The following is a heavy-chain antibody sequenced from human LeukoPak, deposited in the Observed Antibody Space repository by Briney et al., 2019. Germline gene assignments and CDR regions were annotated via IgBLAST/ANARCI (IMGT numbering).Heavy chain of an antibody. V-gene: IGHV1-18*01. D-gene: IGHD3-10*01. CDR2: ISAYNGNT. CDR1: GYTFTSYG. J-gene: IGHJ5*02. Sequence: ASVKVSCKASGYTFTSYGISWVRQAPGQGLEWMGWISAYNGNTNYAQKLQGRVTMTTDTSTSTAYMELRSLRSDDTAVYYCARTVDITMVRGALGDWFDPWGQGTLVTVSS. CDR3: ARTVDITMVRGALGDWFDP.